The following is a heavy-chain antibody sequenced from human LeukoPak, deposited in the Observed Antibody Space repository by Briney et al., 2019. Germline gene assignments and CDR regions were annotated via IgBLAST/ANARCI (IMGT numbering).Heavy chain of an antibody. J-gene: IGHJ6*03. V-gene: IGHV4-59*01. CDR1: GGSISSYH. CDR2: FYYSGST. Sequence: SETLSLTCTVSGGSISSYHWSWIRQPPGKGLEWIGFFYYSGSTNYNPSLKSRVTISVDTSKNQFSLKLSSVTAADTAVYYCARAPYGSATNNYHMDVWGKGTTVTVSS. D-gene: IGHD3-10*01. CDR3: ARAPYGSATNNYHMDV.